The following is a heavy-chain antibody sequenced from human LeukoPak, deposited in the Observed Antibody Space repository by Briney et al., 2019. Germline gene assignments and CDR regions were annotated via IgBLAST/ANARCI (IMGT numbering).Heavy chain of an antibody. Sequence: ASVKVSCKASGYTFTSYGISWVRQAPGRGLEWMGWISAYNGNTNYAQKLQGRVTMTTDTSTSTAYMELRSLRSDDTAVYYCARLRNYGSGSLYWFDPWGQGTLVTVSS. CDR3: ARLRNYGSGSLYWFDP. CDR2: ISAYNGNT. CDR1: GYTFTSYG. V-gene: IGHV1-18*01. J-gene: IGHJ5*02. D-gene: IGHD3-10*01.